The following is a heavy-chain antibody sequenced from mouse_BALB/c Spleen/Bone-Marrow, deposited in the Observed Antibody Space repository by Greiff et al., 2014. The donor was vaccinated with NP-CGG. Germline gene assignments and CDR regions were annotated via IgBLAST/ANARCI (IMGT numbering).Heavy chain of an antibody. V-gene: IGHV1-7*01. J-gene: IGHJ4*01. CDR1: GYTFTSYW. CDR2: INPSTGYT. CDR3: ARSRITTRYYYAMDY. D-gene: IGHD2-4*01. Sequence: VHLVESGAELAKPGASVKMSCKASGYTFTSYWMHWVKQRPGQGLEWIGYINPSTGYTEYNQKFKDKATLTADKSSSTAYMQLSSLTSEDSAVYYCARSRITTRYYYAMDYWGQGTSVTVSS.